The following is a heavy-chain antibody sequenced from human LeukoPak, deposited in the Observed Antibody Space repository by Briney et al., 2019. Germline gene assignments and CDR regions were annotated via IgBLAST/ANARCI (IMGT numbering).Heavy chain of an antibody. CDR3: ARGLNWFDP. Sequence: GGSLRLSCAASGFTFSSHGMNWVRQAPGKGLEWVANIKQDGSEKYYVDSVKGRFTISRDNAKNSLYLQMNSLRGEDTAVYYCARGLNWFDPWGQGTLVTVSS. CDR2: IKQDGSEK. J-gene: IGHJ5*02. CDR1: GFTFSSHG. V-gene: IGHV3-7*01.